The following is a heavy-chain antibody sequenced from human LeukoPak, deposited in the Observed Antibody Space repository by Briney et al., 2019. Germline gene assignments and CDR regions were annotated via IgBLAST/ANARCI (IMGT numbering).Heavy chain of an antibody. CDR1: GGSISSSYYY. D-gene: IGHD1-14*01. CDR2: IYYSETT. CDR3: ARTPTHSGTNIYFDY. Sequence: SETLSLTCSVSGGSISSSYYYWDWIRQPPGKGLEWIGSIYYSETTYYTPSLKSRVTILVDKSKNHFSLNLSSVTAADTAVYYCARTPTHSGTNIYFDYWGQGTLVTVSS. J-gene: IGHJ4*02. V-gene: IGHV4-39*07.